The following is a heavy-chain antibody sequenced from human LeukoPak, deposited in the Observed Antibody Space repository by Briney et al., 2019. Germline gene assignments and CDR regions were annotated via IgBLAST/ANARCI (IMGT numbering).Heavy chain of an antibody. Sequence: GGSLRLSCAASGSYWMHWVRQAPGKGLVWVSHINSDGSWTSYADSVKGRFTISRDNAKNSLYLQMNSLRAEDTAVYYCATLESGYSSGWLYYYYYYGMDVWGQGTTVTVSS. D-gene: IGHD6-19*01. J-gene: IGHJ6*02. V-gene: IGHV3-74*01. CDR1: GSYW. CDR2: INSDGSWT. CDR3: ATLESGYSSGWLYYYYYYGMDV.